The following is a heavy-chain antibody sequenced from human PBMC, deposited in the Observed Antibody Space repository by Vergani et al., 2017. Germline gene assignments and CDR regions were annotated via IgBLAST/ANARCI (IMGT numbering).Heavy chain of an antibody. V-gene: IGHV3-66*02. D-gene: IGHD1-26*01. Sequence: EVQLVESGGGLVQPGGSLRLSCAASGFTVSSNYMSWVRQAPGKGLEWVSVIYSGGSTYYADPVKGRFTISRDNSKNTLYLQMNSLRAEDTAVYYCARDIGGWGLQDWAFDIWGQGTMVTVSS. J-gene: IGHJ3*02. CDR2: IYSGGST. CDR3: ARDIGGWGLQDWAFDI. CDR1: GFTVSSNY.